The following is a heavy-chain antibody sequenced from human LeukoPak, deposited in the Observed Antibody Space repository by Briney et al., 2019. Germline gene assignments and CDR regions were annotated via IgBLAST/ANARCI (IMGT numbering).Heavy chain of an antibody. J-gene: IGHJ5*02. CDR3: ARDSLCSSGTDGFDP. Sequence: ASVKVSCKASGYTFTNYGISWVRQAPGQGLEWMGWISGYNGNTNYVQKLQGRVTMTTDTSTSTAYMELRSLRSDDTAVYYCARDSLCSSGTDGFDPWGQGTLVTVSS. CDR2: ISGYNGNT. D-gene: IGHD6-19*01. CDR1: GYTFTNYG. V-gene: IGHV1-18*04.